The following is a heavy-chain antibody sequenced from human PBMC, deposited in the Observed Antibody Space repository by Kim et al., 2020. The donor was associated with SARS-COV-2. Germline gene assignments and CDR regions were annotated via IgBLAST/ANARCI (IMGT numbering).Heavy chain of an antibody. V-gene: IGHV3-30*18. D-gene: IGHD3-10*01. J-gene: IGHJ6*02. CDR3: AKDGYYGSGSFWWLLGSLTLYYGMDV. CDR1: GFTFSSYG. CDR2: ISYDGSNK. Sequence: GGSLRLSCAASGFTFSSYGMHWVRQAPGKGLEWVAVISYDGSNKYYADSVKGRFTISRDNSKNTLYLQMNSLRAEDTAVYYCAKDGYYGSGSFWWLLGSLTLYYGMDVWGQGTTVTVSS.